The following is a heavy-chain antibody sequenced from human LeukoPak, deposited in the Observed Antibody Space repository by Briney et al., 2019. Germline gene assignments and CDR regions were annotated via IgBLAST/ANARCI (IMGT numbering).Heavy chain of an antibody. CDR1: GFTFSSYA. J-gene: IGHJ3*02. Sequence: GGSLRLSCAASGFTFSSYAMSWVRQAPGKGLEWVSGVIGSGGTTYYADSVKGRFTISRDNSKNTLYLQMNSLRAEDTAVYYCAKDAGWTAKHGFDIWGQGTMVTVSS. V-gene: IGHV3-23*01. CDR3: AKDAGWTAKHGFDI. CDR2: VIGSGGTT. D-gene: IGHD2-21*02.